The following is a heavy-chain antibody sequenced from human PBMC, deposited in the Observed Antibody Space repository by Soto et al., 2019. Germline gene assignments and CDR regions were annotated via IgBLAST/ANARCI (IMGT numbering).Heavy chain of an antibody. CDR2: IKQDGSEK. V-gene: IGHV3-7*01. D-gene: IGHD5-12*01. J-gene: IGHJ4*02. CDR3: ARVSDVDIVATSLDY. CDR1: GFTFSSYW. Sequence: GGSLRLSCAASGFTFSSYWMSWVRQAPGKGLEWVANIKQDGSEKYYVDSVKGRFTISRDNAKNSLYLQMNSLRAEDTAVYYCARVSDVDIVATSLDYWGQGTLVTVSS.